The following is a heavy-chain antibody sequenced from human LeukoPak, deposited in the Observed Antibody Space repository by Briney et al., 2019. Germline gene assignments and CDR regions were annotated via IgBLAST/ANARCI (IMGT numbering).Heavy chain of an antibody. CDR3: ARSLRVRGVPDYMDV. CDR2: IHKSATT. CDR1: GFTVSSNY. J-gene: IGHJ6*03. V-gene: IGHV3-53*01. Sequence: QPGGSLRLSCAASGFTVSSNYMTWVRQAPGKGLEWVSVIHKSATTYYADTVKGRFTISRDNSKNTLYLQMNSLRVEDTAVYYCARSLRVRGVPDYMDVWGKGTTVTISS. D-gene: IGHD3-10*01.